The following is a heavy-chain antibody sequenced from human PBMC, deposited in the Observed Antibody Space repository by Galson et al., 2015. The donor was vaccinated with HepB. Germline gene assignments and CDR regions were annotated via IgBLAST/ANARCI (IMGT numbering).Heavy chain of an antibody. Sequence: SETLSLTCTVSGGSISSYYWSWIRQPPGKGLEWIGYVYHTGSTNHNPSLKSRITMSVDTSRNQFSLNLISVTAADTAVYYCARFSVTPPNYFYYYLDVWGTGTTVTVSS. CDR2: VYHTGST. V-gene: IGHV4-59*01. CDR1: GGSISSYY. J-gene: IGHJ6*03. CDR3: ARFSVTPPNYFYYYLDV. D-gene: IGHD3-10*01.